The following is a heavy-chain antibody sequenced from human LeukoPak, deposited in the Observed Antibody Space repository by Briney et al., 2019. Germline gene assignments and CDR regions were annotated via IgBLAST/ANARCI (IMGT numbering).Heavy chain of an antibody. CDR2: INYSGST. CDR1: AYSISSGYY. J-gene: IGHJ4*02. D-gene: IGHD3-22*01. Sequence: SETLSLTCTVSAYSISSGYYWGWIRQPPGKGLEWIGSINYSGSTYYNPSLKSRVTISVDTSKNQFSLKLSSVTAADTAVYYCARDPPSMIEPFDYWGQGTLVTVSS. CDR3: ARDPPSMIEPFDY. V-gene: IGHV4-38-2*02.